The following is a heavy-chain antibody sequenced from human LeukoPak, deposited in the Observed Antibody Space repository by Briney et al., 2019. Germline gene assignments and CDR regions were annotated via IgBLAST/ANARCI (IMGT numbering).Heavy chain of an antibody. CDR2: MHPNSGNT. CDR1: GYTFTNYD. J-gene: IGHJ5*02. Sequence: ASVKVSCKTSGYTFTNYDINWVRQASGQGLEWMGWMHPNSGNTGYAQKFQGRVSMTRDTSISTAYLELTSLRSEDTAVYYCARMDSGGGGSDNWFAPWGQGSLVTVSS. D-gene: IGHD2-21*01. CDR3: ARMDSGGGGSDNWFAP. V-gene: IGHV1-8*01.